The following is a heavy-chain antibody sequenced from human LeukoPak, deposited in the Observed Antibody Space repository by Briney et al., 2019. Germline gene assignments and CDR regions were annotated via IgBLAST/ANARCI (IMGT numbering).Heavy chain of an antibody. CDR2: INHSGST. Sequence: PSETLSLTCAVYGGSFSGYYWSWIRQPPGKGLEWIGEINHSGSTNYNPSLKSRVTISVDTSKNQFSLKPSSVTAADTAVYYCATGPIQLWLLGYFQHWGQGTLVTVSS. D-gene: IGHD5-18*01. V-gene: IGHV4-34*01. CDR1: GGSFSGYY. CDR3: ATGPIQLWLLGYFQH. J-gene: IGHJ1*01.